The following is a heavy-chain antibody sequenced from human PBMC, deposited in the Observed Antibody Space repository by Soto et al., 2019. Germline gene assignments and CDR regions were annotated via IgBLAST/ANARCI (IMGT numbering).Heavy chain of an antibody. Sequence: EVQLLESGGGLVQPGGSLRLSCAASGFTFSSYAMRWVRQAPVKGLEWVSAISGSGDSTYYADSVQGRFTISRDNSKNTLYLQMNSLSAEDTAVYYCARRGSGSYYDYWGQGTLVTVSS. V-gene: IGHV3-23*01. J-gene: IGHJ4*02. CDR3: ARRGSGSYYDY. D-gene: IGHD1-26*01. CDR1: GFTFSSYA. CDR2: ISGSGDST.